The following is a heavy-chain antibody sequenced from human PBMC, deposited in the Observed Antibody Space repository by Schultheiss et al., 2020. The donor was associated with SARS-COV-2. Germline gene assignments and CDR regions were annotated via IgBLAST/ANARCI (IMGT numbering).Heavy chain of an antibody. D-gene: IGHD2-8*01. V-gene: IGHV3-30*18. J-gene: IGHJ6*02. CDR3: AKTRLNAQSAYYYYGMDV. Sequence: GGSLRLSCAASGFTVSSNYMSWVRQAPGKGLEWVAVISYDGSNKYYADSVKGRFTISRDNSKNTLYLQMNSLRAEDTAVYYCAKTRLNAQSAYYYYGMDVWGQGTTVTVSS. CDR1: GFTVSSNY. CDR2: ISYDGSNK.